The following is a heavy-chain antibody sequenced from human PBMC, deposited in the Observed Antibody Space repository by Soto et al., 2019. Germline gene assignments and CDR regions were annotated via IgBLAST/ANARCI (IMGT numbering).Heavy chain of an antibody. CDR2: ISGSGGST. J-gene: IGHJ4*02. D-gene: IGHD2-8*01. Sequence: PGGSLRLSCAASGFTFSSYAMSWVRQAPGKGLEWVSSISGSGGSTYYADSVKGRFTISRDDSKNTLYLQMNSLRAEDTALYYCALSTNGGSPYWGQGTLVTVSS. CDR3: ALSTNGGSPY. V-gene: IGHV3-23*01. CDR1: GFTFSSYA.